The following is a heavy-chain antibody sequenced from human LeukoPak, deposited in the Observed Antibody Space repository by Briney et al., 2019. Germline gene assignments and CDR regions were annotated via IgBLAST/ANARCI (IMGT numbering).Heavy chain of an antibody. Sequence: GGSLRLSCAASGFTFSNYWMHWVRQAPGKGLVWVSRINGDGRSTTYADSVKGRFTISRDNAANTLYLQMNSLRADDTAVYYCARDFMYNTNCVGCWGQGTLVTVSS. CDR3: ARDFMYNTNCVGC. D-gene: IGHD2-2*01. J-gene: IGHJ4*02. CDR2: INGDGRST. CDR1: GFTFSNYW. V-gene: IGHV3-74*01.